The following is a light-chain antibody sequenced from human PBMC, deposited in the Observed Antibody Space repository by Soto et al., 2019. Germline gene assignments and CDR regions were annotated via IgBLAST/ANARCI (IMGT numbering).Light chain of an antibody. Sequence: DIVMSQSPDSLAVSLGGRATINCKSSQTLLYSSLNKNFLAWYQQKAGQPPTLLITWASTRESGVPDRFSGSGSGTDFTLTISRLQAEDVAVYYCQQYYNSITFGQGTRLEIK. CDR1: QTLLYSSLNKNF. CDR3: QQYYNSIT. J-gene: IGKJ5*01. CDR2: WAS. V-gene: IGKV4-1*01.